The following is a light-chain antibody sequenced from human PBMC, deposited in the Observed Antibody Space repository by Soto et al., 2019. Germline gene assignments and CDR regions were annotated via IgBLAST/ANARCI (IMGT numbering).Light chain of an antibody. CDR3: QQYGSSGT. CDR2: GAS. Sequence: EFVLTQSPGTLSLSPGERATLSCRASQGLGTNLAWYQQKPGQAPRLLIYGASNRATGIPDRFSGSGSGTDFTLTISRLEPEDFAVYYCQQYGSSGTFGQGTKVDIK. V-gene: IGKV3-20*01. CDR1: QGLGTN. J-gene: IGKJ1*01.